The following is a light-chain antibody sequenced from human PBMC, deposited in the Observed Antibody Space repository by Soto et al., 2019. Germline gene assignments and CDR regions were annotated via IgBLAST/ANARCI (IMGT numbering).Light chain of an antibody. Sequence: QSALTQPASVSGSPGQSITISCTGTSSDVGGYNYVSWYQQHPGKAPKLMIYEVSNRPSGVSNRFSGSKSGNTASLTISGLQSEDEADYYCSSYTRSSTLGVFGTGTK. J-gene: IGLJ1*01. CDR3: SSYTRSSTLGV. V-gene: IGLV2-14*01. CDR1: SSDVGGYNY. CDR2: EVS.